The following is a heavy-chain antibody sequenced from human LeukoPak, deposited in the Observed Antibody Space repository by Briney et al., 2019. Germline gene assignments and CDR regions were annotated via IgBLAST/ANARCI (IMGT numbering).Heavy chain of an antibody. J-gene: IGHJ4*02. CDR1: GFIFTNYF. D-gene: IGHD3-3*01. Sequence: GGSLRLSCAASGFIFTNYFMSWVRQAPGKGLEWVAGIKHDGSEKYYVDSVRGRFTISRDNTMNSLYLQMSSLRAEDTAVYYCATDRGWRTSGYYLYYFEYWGQGTLVTYSS. V-gene: IGHV3-7*01. CDR3: ATDRGWRTSGYYLYYFEY. CDR2: IKHDGSEK.